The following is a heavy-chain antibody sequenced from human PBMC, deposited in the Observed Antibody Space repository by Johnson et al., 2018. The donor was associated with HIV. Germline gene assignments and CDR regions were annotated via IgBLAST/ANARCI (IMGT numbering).Heavy chain of an antibody. CDR1: GLIFSDYY. V-gene: IGHV3-11*04. D-gene: IGHD2-15*01. J-gene: IGHJ3*01. CDR2: ISGCSSAM. CDR3: ASDQGVRRVVVVDDAFDV. Sequence: QVQLVESGGGLVKPGGSLRLSCAASGLIFSDYYMSWIRQAPGKGLEWVSSISGCSSAMYYADSVKGRCTISRDNARTTLYLQMNSMRAEDTAVYYWASDQGVRRVVVVDDAFDVWGQGTMVTVSS.